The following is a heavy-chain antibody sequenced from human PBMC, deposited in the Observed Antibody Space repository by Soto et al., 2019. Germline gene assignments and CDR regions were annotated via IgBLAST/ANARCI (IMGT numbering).Heavy chain of an antibody. CDR3: AKQEGDPVNRYYFDH. V-gene: IGHV3-23*03. CDR2: IFGGGNNP. Sequence: EVQLLESGGGLVQPGGSLRLSCAASGFTFRDYAMSWVRQAPGKGLEWVSSIFGGGNNPYSADSAKGRFSISRDNSKNMLYLQMDSLRVEDTAVYYCAKQEGDPVNRYYFDHWGQGTLVAVSS. D-gene: IGHD2-21*02. CDR1: GFTFRDYA. J-gene: IGHJ4*02.